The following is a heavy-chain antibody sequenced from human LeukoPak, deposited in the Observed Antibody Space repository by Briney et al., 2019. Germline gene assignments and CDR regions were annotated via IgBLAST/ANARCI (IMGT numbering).Heavy chain of an antibody. Sequence: GRSLRLSCAASEFTFSSYGMHWVRQAPGKGLEWVAVIWYDGSNKYYADSVKGRFTISRDNSKNTLYLQMNSLRAEDTAVYYCARDPSGYSEIWGQGTLVTVSS. CDR1: EFTFSSYG. CDR2: IWYDGSNK. D-gene: IGHD5-12*01. J-gene: IGHJ4*02. V-gene: IGHV3-33*08. CDR3: ARDPSGYSEI.